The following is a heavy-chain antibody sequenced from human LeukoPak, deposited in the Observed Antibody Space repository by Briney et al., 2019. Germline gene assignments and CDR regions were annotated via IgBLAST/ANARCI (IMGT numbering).Heavy chain of an antibody. CDR2: INHSGST. CDR1: GGSFSGYY. Sequence: SETLSLTCAVYGGSFSGYYWSWIRQPPGKGLEWIGEINHSGSTNYNPSLKSRVTISVDTSKNQFSLKLSSVTAADTAVYYCARAGPYYYGSSGYYPYWGQGTLVTVSS. D-gene: IGHD3-22*01. CDR3: ARAGPYYYGSSGYYPY. J-gene: IGHJ4*02. V-gene: IGHV4-34*01.